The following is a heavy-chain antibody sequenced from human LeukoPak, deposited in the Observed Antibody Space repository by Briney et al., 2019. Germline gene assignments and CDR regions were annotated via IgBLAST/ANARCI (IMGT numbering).Heavy chain of an antibody. CDR2: INPNSGGT. Sequence: GASVKVSCKASGYTFTGYYMHWVRQAPGQGLEWMGWINPNSGGTNYAKKFQGRVTMTRDTSISTTYMELSRLRSDDTAVYYCARVGHHMVRGVTPFDCWGQVTLVT. CDR1: GYTFTGYY. CDR3: ARVGHHMVRGVTPFDC. J-gene: IGHJ4*02. D-gene: IGHD3-10*01. V-gene: IGHV1-2*02.